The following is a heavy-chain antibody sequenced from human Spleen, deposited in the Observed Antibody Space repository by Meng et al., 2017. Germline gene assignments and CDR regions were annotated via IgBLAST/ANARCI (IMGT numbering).Heavy chain of an antibody. CDR2: IYHIGST. J-gene: IGHJ4*02. CDR1: GGSFSGYD. V-gene: IGHV4-34*01. Sequence: QVPLQQWGAGLLKPSATLALTCAVYGGSFSGYDWGWIRQPPGKGLEWIGEIYHIGSTNYNPSLKSRVTISVDKSKNQFSLELSSVTAADTAIYFCARVGITGTSLDYWGQGTLVTVSS. CDR3: ARVGITGTSLDY. D-gene: IGHD1/OR15-1a*01.